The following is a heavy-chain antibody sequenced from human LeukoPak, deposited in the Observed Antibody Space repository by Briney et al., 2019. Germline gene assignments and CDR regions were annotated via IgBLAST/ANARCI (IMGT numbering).Heavy chain of an antibody. V-gene: IGHV3-11*04. J-gene: IGHJ3*02. CDR2: ISSSGSTI. Sequence: GGSLRLSCAASGFTFSDYYMSWIRQAPGKGLEWVSYISSSGSTIYYADSVKGRFTISRDNAKNSLYLQMNSLRAEDTAVYYCAREKGGYYYDSSGLPRGPAFDIWGQGTMVTVSS. CDR1: GFTFSDYY. D-gene: IGHD3-22*01. CDR3: AREKGGYYYDSSGLPRGPAFDI.